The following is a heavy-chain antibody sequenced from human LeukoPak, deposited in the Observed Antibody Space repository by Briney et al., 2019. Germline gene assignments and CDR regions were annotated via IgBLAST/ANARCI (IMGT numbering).Heavy chain of an antibody. D-gene: IGHD3-9*01. Sequence: ASVKVSCKASGGTFSSYAISWVRQAPGQGLEWMGRIIPILGIANYAQKFQGRVTITADKSTSTAYMELSSLRSEDTAVYYCARGGILTGYYLPVIRESPAFDIWGQGTMVTVSS. CDR2: IIPILGIA. CDR1: GGTFSSYA. V-gene: IGHV1-69*04. J-gene: IGHJ3*02. CDR3: ARGGILTGYYLPVIRESPAFDI.